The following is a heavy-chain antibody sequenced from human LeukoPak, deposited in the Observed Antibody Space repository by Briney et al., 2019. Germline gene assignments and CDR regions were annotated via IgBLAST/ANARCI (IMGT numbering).Heavy chain of an antibody. Sequence: GASVKVSCKASGGTFSSYAISWVRQAPGQGLEWMGRIIPILGIANYAQKFQGRVTITADKSTSTAYMELSSLRSEDTAVYYCARVAPTGLRYFDWSNAFDIWGQGTMVTVSS. D-gene: IGHD3-9*01. V-gene: IGHV1-69*04. CDR3: ARVAPTGLRYFDWSNAFDI. CDR2: IIPILGIA. CDR1: GGTFSSYA. J-gene: IGHJ3*02.